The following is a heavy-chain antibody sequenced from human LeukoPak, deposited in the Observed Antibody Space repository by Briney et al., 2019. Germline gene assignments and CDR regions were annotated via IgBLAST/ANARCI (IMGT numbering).Heavy chain of an antibody. J-gene: IGHJ4*02. V-gene: IGHV3-33*01. CDR3: ARDRLNYGSVTAFDY. CDR1: GFTFSSYG. D-gene: IGHD3-10*01. Sequence: GGSLRLSCAASGFTFSSYGMHWVRQAPGKGLEWVAVIWYDGSNKYYADSVKGRFTISRDNSKNTLYLQMNSLRAEDTAVYYCARDRLNYGSVTAFDYWGQGTLVTVSS. CDR2: IWYDGSNK.